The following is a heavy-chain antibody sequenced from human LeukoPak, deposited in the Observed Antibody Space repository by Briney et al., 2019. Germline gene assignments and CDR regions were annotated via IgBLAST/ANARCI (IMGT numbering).Heavy chain of an antibody. CDR1: GASLSNVDFY. D-gene: IGHD3-22*01. V-gene: IGHV4-61*08. Sequence: PSETLSLTCSVSGASLSNVDFYWTWIRQAPGKGLEWIGYIYNSGSTHFNPSLKSRATISDDTSRNQFSLRLSSVTAADTALYYCARELRYDNSDSGAFWGQGTVVTVSS. CDR3: ARELRYDNSDSGAF. J-gene: IGHJ3*01. CDR2: IYNSGST.